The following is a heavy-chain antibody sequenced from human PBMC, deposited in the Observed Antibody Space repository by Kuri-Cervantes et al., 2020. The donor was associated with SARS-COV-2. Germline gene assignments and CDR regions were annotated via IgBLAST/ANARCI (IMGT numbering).Heavy chain of an antibody. D-gene: IGHD2-21*02. CDR2: ISASNGNT. CDR3: ARAGAEVTSHFDY. J-gene: IGHJ4*02. Sequence: ASVKVSCKASGYTFTSYGISWVRQAPGQGLEWRGWISASNGNTNYAQSLQGRVTITTYSSTSTAYLELRNLRTDDTAVYYCARAGAEVTSHFDYWGQGTLVTVSS. V-gene: IGHV1-18*01. CDR1: GYTFTSYG.